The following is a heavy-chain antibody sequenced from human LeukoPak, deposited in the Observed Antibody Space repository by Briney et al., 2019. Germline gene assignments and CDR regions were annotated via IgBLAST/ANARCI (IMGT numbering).Heavy chain of an antibody. J-gene: IGHJ5*02. CDR1: GFTFSSYS. D-gene: IGHD2-2*01. V-gene: IGHV3-21*04. Sequence: PGGSLRLSCAASGFTFSSYSMNWVRQAPGKGLEWVSSISSSSSNIYYADAVKGRFTISRDNAKNSLDLQMNSLRAEDTALYYCAKTYDNQLLWGGWFDPWGQGTLVTVSS. CDR3: AKTYDNQLLWGGWFDP. CDR2: ISSSSSNI.